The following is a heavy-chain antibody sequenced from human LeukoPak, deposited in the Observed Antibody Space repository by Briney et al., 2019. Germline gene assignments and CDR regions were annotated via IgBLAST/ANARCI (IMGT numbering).Heavy chain of an antibody. CDR2: IYYSGST. D-gene: IGHD2-15*01. J-gene: IGHJ4*02. CDR3: ARDPGCSGGTCYSGYFDH. CDR1: GGSISSYY. Sequence: SETLSLTCTVSGGSISSYYWSWIRQPPGKGLEWIGYIYYSGSTNYNPSLKSRVTISVDTSKNQFSLRLSSVTAADTAVYYCARDPGCSGGTCYSGYFDHWGQGTLVTVSS. V-gene: IGHV4-59*12.